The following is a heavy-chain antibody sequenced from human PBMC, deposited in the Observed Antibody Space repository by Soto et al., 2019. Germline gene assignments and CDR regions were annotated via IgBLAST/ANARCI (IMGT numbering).Heavy chain of an antibody. CDR3: ARVGGFGATTIDY. Sequence: QVQLQESGPGLVKPSQTLSLTCTVSGGSISSGDYYWSWIRQPPGKGLEWIGYIYYSGSTYYNPSLKSRVTISVDTSMNQFSLKLSSVTAAVTAVYFCARVGGFGATTIDYWGQGTLVTVSS. V-gene: IGHV4-30-4*01. D-gene: IGHD3-10*01. J-gene: IGHJ4*02. CDR1: GGSISSGDYY. CDR2: IYYSGST.